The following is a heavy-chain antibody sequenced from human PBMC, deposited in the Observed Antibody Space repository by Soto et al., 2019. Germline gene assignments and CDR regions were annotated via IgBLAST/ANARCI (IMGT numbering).Heavy chain of an antibody. J-gene: IGHJ6*02. Sequence: ASVKVSCKASGGIFSSYAISWVRQAPGQGLEWMGGIIPIFGTANYAQKFQGRVTITADESTSTAYMELSSLRSEDTAVYYCARVHGWPLVTAYYYGMDVWGQGTTVTVSS. V-gene: IGHV1-69*13. CDR3: ARVHGWPLVTAYYYGMDV. CDR1: GGIFSSYA. CDR2: IIPIFGTA. D-gene: IGHD4-4*01.